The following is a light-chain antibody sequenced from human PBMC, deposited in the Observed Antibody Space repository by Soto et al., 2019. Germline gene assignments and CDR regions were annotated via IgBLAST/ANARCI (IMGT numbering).Light chain of an antibody. V-gene: IGKV1-9*01. Sequence: IPLTQSPSSLSASVGDRVTITCRASQGISSYLAWYQQKPGKAPKLLIYAASTLQSGVPSRFSDSGSGTDFTLTISSLQPEDFATYYCQQLNSYPPWTFGQGTKVEIK. CDR3: QQLNSYPPWT. CDR2: AAS. CDR1: QGISSY. J-gene: IGKJ1*01.